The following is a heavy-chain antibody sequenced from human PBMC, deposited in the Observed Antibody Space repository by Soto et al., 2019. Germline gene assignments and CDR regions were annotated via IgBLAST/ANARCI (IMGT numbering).Heavy chain of an antibody. D-gene: IGHD3-10*01. Sequence: EVQLVESGGGLVRPGGSLRLSCAASGFTFSNAWMAWVRQAPGKGLEWVGRIKRLSNGGITEYAAPVKGRFSISRDDSKTTVHLQMDSLKTDDTAVYYCATDSGRDWGQGTLVTVSS. CDR3: ATDSGRD. V-gene: IGHV3-15*01. CDR1: GFTFSNAW. J-gene: IGHJ4*02. CDR2: IKRLSNGGIT.